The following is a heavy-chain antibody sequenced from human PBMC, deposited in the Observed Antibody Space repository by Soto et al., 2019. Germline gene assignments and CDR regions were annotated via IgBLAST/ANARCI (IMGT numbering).Heavy chain of an antibody. D-gene: IGHD3-10*01. CDR3: ARDRRPYYVSGSYPMSLYDMDV. CDR1: GYTFTSYG. J-gene: IGHJ6*02. CDR2: ISAYNGNT. Sequence: ASVKVSCKASGYTFTSYGISWVRQAPGQGLEWMGWISAYNGNTNYAQKLQGRVTMTTDTSTSTAYMELRSLRSDDTAVYYCARDRRPYYVSGSYPMSLYDMDVWGQGTTVTVSS. V-gene: IGHV1-18*01.